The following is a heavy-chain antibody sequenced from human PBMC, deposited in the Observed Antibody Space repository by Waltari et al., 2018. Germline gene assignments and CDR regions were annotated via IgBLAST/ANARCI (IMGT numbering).Heavy chain of an antibody. CDR3: ARACGDDCLWGFDP. J-gene: IGHJ5*02. Sequence: QVQLVESGGGVVQPGRSLSLSFPPSGFSISGHLMHWVRQGPGKGLEWVATVWFDGREKYHSYPVKGRFTVSRDNFKNTVYLQMNSLRVDDTAVYYCARACGDDCLWGFDPWGPGTLVSVSA. D-gene: IGHD2-21*02. CDR1: GFSISGHL. V-gene: IGHV3-33*03. CDR2: VWFDGREK.